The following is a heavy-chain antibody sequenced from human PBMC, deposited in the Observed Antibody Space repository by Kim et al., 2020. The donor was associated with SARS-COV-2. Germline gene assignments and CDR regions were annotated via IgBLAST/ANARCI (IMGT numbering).Heavy chain of an antibody. J-gene: IGHJ6*02. V-gene: IGHV3-74*01. CDR1: GFTFRSYW. CDR2: INSDVSST. Sequence: GGSLRLSCAASGFTFRSYWMQWVRQVPGKGLVWVSRINSDVSSTSYADSVKGRFAISRDNAKNTLHLQMNSLRVEDTAVYYCARGQTGFGMDVWGQGTTVTVSS. CDR3: ARGQTGFGMDV.